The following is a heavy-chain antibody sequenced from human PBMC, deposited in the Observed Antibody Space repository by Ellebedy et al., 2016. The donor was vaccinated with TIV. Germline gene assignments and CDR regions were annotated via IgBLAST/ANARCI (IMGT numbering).Heavy chain of an antibody. V-gene: IGHV1-2*02. D-gene: IGHD3-10*01. Sequence: AASVKVSCKASGYTFTAYYLHWVRQAPGQGLELMGWINPNSGGTNFAQRFQGRVTMTRDKYITTVYMDLSRLKSDDTAVYYWARERDASMASYYYYGRGVWGQGTTVTVSS. CDR1: GYTFTAYY. CDR2: INPNSGGT. CDR3: ARERDASMASYYYYGRGV. J-gene: IGHJ6*02.